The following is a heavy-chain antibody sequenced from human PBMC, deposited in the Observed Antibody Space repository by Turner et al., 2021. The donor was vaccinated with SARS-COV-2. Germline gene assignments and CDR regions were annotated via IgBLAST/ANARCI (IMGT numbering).Heavy chain of an antibody. CDR3: VRSDVNAWYGLLDY. V-gene: IGHV3-74*01. CDR2: ISDDGSSP. D-gene: IGHD3-16*01. CDR1: GFTFSKFF. Sequence: EVQLVESGGGLVQPEGSLRLSCAASGFTFSKFFMHWVRQAPGKGLVWVSRISDDGSSPAYADSVKGRFTIYRDNAKNTLYLQMNSLTAEDSAVYYCVRSDVNAWYGLLDYWGQGTLVTVSS. J-gene: IGHJ4*02.